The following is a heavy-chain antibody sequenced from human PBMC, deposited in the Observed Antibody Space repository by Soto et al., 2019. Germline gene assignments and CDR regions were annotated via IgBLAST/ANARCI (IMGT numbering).Heavy chain of an antibody. CDR1: GFTFSSYA. CDR2: VGGSDPNS. CDR3: AKGSVPSPWYFDL. Sequence: EVQLLESGGGLVQPGGSLRLSCAVSGFTFSSYAMSWVRRAPGKGLEWVSAVGGSDPNSYYADSVKGRFTISRDISKNTLYLQMNSLRDEDTALYYCAKGSVPSPWYFDLWGRGTLVTVSS. V-gene: IGHV3-23*01. D-gene: IGHD3-3*01. J-gene: IGHJ2*01.